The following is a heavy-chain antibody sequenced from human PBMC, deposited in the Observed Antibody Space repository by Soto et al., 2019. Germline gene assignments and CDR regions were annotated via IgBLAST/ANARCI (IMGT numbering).Heavy chain of an antibody. CDR2: ISSNGGAT. CDR3: ARKFCSGGRCYLDY. CDR1: GFTFSNYI. D-gene: IGHD2-15*01. Sequence: ESGGGLVQPGGSPRLSCAASGFTFSNYIMHWVRQAPGRGLEYVSSISSNGGATYYANSVKGRFTISRDNSKNTLYLQMDSLKTEDMAVYYCARKFCSGGRCYLDYWGQGTLVTVSS. J-gene: IGHJ4*02. V-gene: IGHV3-64*01.